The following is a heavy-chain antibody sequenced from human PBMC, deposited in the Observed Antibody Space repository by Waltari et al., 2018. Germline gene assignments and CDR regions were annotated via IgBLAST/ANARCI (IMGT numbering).Heavy chain of an antibody. CDR1: GYSFTSYW. CDR3: ARHESSGWDGQGNWFDP. D-gene: IGHD6-19*01. V-gene: IGHV5-51*01. Sequence: EVQLVQSGAEVKKPGESLKISCKGSGYSFTSYWLGWVRQMPGKGLEWMGIIYPGDSDTRYSPSFQGQVTISADKSISTAYLQWSSLKASDTAMYYCARHESSGWDGQGNWFDPWGQGTLVTVSS. J-gene: IGHJ5*02. CDR2: IYPGDSDT.